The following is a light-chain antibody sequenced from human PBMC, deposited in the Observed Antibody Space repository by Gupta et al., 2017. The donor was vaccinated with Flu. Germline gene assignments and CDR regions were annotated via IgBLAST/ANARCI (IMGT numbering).Light chain of an antibody. V-gene: IGLV2-11*01. CDR2: DVN. J-gene: IGLJ3*02. CDR3: CSFAGSPTYGV. Sequence: QSALTQPRSVSGSPGQSVTISCTGTSSGVGGYSYVSWYQQHPGKAPKLRIYDVNKRPSGVPDRFSGSNSGNTASLTISGLQGEDEAEYYCCSFAGSPTYGVFGGGTTLTVL. CDR1: SSGVGGYSY.